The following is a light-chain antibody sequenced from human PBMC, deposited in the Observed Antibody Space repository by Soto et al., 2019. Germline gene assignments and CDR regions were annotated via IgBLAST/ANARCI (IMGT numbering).Light chain of an antibody. J-gene: IGKJ4*01. CDR1: QAISSY. CDR2: GAS. Sequence: DIQLTQSPSFLSAPVGDRVTITCRASQAISSYLAWYQQKLGKPPKLLIYGASTLQSDVPSRFSGSGSGTEFTLTVSSLQAEDSATYYCQQFNDYPLTFGGGTKVDIK. V-gene: IGKV1-9*01. CDR3: QQFNDYPLT.